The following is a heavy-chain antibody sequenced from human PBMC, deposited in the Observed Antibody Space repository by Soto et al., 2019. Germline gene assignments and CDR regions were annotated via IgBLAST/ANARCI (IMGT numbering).Heavy chain of an antibody. CDR2: IYYSGST. J-gene: IGHJ4*02. Sequence: QVQLQESGPGLVKPSQTLSLTCTFSGASFTSGGYYWSWIGQHPGKGLEGIGYIYYSGSTYYNPSLKSRVTISVDTSKNQFSLKLSSVTAADTAVYYCASSPLRRDDSSRPRVDYWGQGTLVTVSS. CDR3: ASSPLRRDDSSRPRVDY. D-gene: IGHD3-22*01. CDR1: GASFTSGGYY. V-gene: IGHV4-31*03.